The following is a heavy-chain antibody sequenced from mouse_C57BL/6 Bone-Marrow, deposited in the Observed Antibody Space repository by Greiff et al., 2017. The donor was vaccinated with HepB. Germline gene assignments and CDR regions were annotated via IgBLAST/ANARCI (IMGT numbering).Heavy chain of an antibody. V-gene: IGHV1-64*01. CDR3: ARGKAAY. Sequence: HLHHPFSYLVNPVSSVKLSCKASGYTFTSYWMHWVKQRPGQGLEWIGMIHPNSGSTNYNEKFKSKATLTVDKSSSTAYMQLSSLTSEDSAVYYCARGKAAYWGQGTLVTVSA. J-gene: IGHJ3*01. CDR2: IHPNSGST. CDR1: GYTFTSYW.